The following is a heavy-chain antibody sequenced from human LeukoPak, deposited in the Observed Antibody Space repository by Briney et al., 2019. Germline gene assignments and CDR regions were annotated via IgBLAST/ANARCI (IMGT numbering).Heavy chain of an antibody. CDR3: ARDGWFGDNNWFDP. CDR2: ISSASNTI. V-gene: IGHV3-48*01. D-gene: IGHD3-10*01. CDR1: GFTFSSYS. J-gene: IGHJ5*02. Sequence: PGGSLRLSCAASGFTFSSYSMNWVRQAPGKGLEWVSYISSASNTIYYADSVKGRLTISRDNVKNSLYLQMNSLRAEDTAMYYCARDGWFGDNNWFDPWGQGTLVTVSS.